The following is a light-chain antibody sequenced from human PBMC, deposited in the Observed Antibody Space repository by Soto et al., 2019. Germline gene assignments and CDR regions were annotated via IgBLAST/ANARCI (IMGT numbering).Light chain of an antibody. CDR1: SSDVGAYNY. J-gene: IGLJ1*01. Sequence: QSALTQPPSASGSPGQSVTISCTGTSSDVGAYNYLSWYQQHPGKAPKHMIYEVSKRPSGVPDRFSGSKSGNTASLTVSGLQAEDEADYYCSSYAGSNNYVFGTGTKLTVL. V-gene: IGLV2-8*01. CDR3: SSYAGSNNYV. CDR2: EVS.